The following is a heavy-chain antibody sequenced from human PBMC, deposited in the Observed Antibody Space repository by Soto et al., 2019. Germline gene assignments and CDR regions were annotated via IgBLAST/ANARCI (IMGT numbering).Heavy chain of an antibody. CDR2: ISGDGSST. J-gene: IGHJ3*01. D-gene: IGHD1-7*01. Sequence: EVQLVDSGGGLVQPGGSLRLSGAASEFTFRSYWMHWVRQSPGKGLVWVSRISGDGSSTSYAESVKGRFTISRDNAKNTMNLQMDSLRAEDTAVYYCARSLPGTYGAFDLWGQGTMVTVSS. V-gene: IGHV3-74*01. CDR3: ARSLPGTYGAFDL. CDR1: EFTFRSYW.